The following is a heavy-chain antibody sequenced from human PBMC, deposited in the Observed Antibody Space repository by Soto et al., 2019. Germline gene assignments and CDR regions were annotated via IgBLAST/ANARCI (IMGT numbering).Heavy chain of an antibody. CDR3: ARDGLLFSGPYRPSRFDY. D-gene: IGHD3-16*02. CDR2: IKHNTSEA. V-gene: IGHV3-7*03. CDR1: GFKFSDYW. J-gene: IGHJ4*02. Sequence: GGSLRLSCAASGFKFSDYWMSWVRQAPGKGLEWVGNIKHNTSEAHYADSVKGRFTITRDNIKNFLFLQMNGLRSDDTASYYCARDGLLFSGPYRPSRFDYWGLGTLVTVSS.